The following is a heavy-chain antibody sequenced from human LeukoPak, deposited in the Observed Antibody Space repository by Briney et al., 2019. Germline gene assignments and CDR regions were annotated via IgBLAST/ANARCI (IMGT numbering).Heavy chain of an antibody. CDR2: IYYSGST. CDR3: ARVNLTNQLRFLEWLFGGWFDP. CDR1: GGSISSYY. J-gene: IGHJ5*02. V-gene: IGHV4-59*01. D-gene: IGHD3-3*01. Sequence: PSETLSLTCTVSGGSISSYYWSWIRQPPGKGLEWIGYIYYSGSTNYNPSLKSRVTISVDTSKNQFSLRLSSVTAADTAVYYCARVNLTNQLRFLEWLFGGWFDPWGQGTLVTVSS.